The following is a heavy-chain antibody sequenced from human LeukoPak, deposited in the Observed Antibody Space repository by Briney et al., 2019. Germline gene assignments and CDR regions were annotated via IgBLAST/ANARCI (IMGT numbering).Heavy chain of an antibody. D-gene: IGHD6-6*01. CDR3: AGDSSWEYSSPYRFDY. Sequence: ASVKVSCKASGYTFTGYYMHWVRQAPGQGLEWMGWINPNSGGTNYAQKFQGRVTMTRDTSISTAYMELSRLRSDDTAVYYCAGDSSWEYSSPYRFDYWGQGTLVTVSS. V-gene: IGHV1-2*02. CDR1: GYTFTGYY. J-gene: IGHJ4*02. CDR2: INPNSGGT.